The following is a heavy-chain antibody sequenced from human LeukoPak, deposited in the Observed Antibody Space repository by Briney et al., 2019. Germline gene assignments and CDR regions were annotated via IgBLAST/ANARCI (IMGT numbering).Heavy chain of an antibody. D-gene: IGHD3-22*01. V-gene: IGHV3-7*01. Sequence: PGGSLRLSCVPSGFTFSSYWMSWVRQAPGKGLEWVANIKQDGSEKYYVGSVKGRFIISRDNAKNSLYLQMNSLRAEDTAVYYCARAMEPYYDSNGCDYWGQGTLVTVSS. J-gene: IGHJ4*02. CDR3: ARAMEPYYDSNGCDY. CDR2: IKQDGSEK. CDR1: GFTFSSYW.